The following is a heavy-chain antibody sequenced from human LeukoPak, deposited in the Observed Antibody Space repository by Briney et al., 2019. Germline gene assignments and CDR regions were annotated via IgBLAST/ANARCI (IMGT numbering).Heavy chain of an antibody. V-gene: IGHV3-23*01. Sequence: GGSLRLSCAAYGFTFRSYAMSWVRQAPGKGLQWVSAISGSGGSTYYADSVKGRFTISRDNSKNTLYLQMNSLRAEDTAVYYCAKDRGSSSPWHLDYWGQGTLVTVSS. CDR1: GFTFRSYA. D-gene: IGHD6-13*01. J-gene: IGHJ4*02. CDR3: AKDRGSSSPWHLDY. CDR2: ISGSGGST.